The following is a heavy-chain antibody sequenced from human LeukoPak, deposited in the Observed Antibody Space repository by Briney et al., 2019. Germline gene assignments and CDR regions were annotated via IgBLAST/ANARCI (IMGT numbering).Heavy chain of an antibody. D-gene: IGHD2-2*02. V-gene: IGHV3-23*01. CDR1: GTTLRSHA. Sequence: GVSLRLSCADSGTTLRSHAMSSDRQAPGKGLEWLSAVSGSGGSTYYADSLKGRFTITRDNSKNTLYLQMNSTRAEDTAVYYCAKGHGEGYCSSTSCYTPFDYWGQGTLVTVSS. CDR2: VSGSGGST. J-gene: IGHJ4*02. CDR3: AKGHGEGYCSSTSCYTPFDY.